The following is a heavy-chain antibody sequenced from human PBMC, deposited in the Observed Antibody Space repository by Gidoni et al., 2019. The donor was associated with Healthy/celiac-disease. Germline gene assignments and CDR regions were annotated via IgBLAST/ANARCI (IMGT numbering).Heavy chain of an antibody. Sequence: QMQLVQSGPEVKKPGTSVKVSCKASGFTFTSSAMQWVRQARGQRLEWVGWIVVGSGNTNYAQKFQERVTMTRDMSTSTAYMELSSLRSEDTAVYYCAAVRSMITFGGVIGYFDYWGQGTLVTVSS. V-gene: IGHV1-58*02. CDR1: GFTFTSSA. CDR2: IVVGSGNT. D-gene: IGHD3-16*02. J-gene: IGHJ4*02. CDR3: AAVRSMITFGGVIGYFDY.